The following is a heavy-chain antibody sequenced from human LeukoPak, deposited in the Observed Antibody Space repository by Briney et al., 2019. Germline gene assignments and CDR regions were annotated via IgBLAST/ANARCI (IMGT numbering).Heavy chain of an antibody. D-gene: IGHD3-22*01. Sequence: PSETLSLTCSVSGDSISGDYWSWIRQSPGKGLEWIGYFHHTAGTRYNPSLQSRVTISIDTPRNHFSLKLNSLCAADTAVYFCARLLDYDSSGDPDTFDIWGQGTMVTVSS. J-gene: IGHJ3*02. CDR1: GDSISGDY. V-gene: IGHV4-59*08. CDR2: FHHTAGT. CDR3: ARLLDYDSSGDPDTFDI.